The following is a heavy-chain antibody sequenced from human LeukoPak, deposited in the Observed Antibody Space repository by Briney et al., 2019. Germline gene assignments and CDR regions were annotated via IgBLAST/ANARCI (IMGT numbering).Heavy chain of an antibody. J-gene: IGHJ4*02. D-gene: IGHD2-15*01. Sequence: GGTLSLSCAASGFTFSSYCMSWVRQAPGKGLEWVANINQDGGEKYYVDSVKGRFTISRDNAKNTLYLQMNSLRAEDTAVYYCASIVVVLGTRSFDYWGQGSLVSVSS. CDR1: GFTFSSYC. CDR3: ASIVVVLGTRSFDY. V-gene: IGHV3-7*01. CDR2: INQDGGEK.